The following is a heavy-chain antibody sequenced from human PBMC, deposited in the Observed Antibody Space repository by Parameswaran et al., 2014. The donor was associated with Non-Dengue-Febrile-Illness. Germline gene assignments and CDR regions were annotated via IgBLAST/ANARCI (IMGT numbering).Heavy chain of an antibody. Sequence: RWIRQPPGKGVEWIGEINHSGSTNYNPSLKSRVIISVDTSKNQFSLKLSSVTAADTAVYYCARVGEKGAFDYWGQGTLVTVSS. CDR2: INHSGST. V-gene: IGHV4-34*01. CDR3: ARVGEKGAFDY. J-gene: IGHJ4*02. D-gene: IGHD1-26*01.